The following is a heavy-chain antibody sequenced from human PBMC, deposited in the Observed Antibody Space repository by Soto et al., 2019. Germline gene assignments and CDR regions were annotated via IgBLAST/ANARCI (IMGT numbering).Heavy chain of an antibody. CDR3: ASFGYCSGGSCYSDGAFDI. CDR2: INHSGST. CDR1: GGSFSGYY. D-gene: IGHD2-15*01. V-gene: IGHV4-34*01. Sequence: QVQLQQWGAGLLKPSETLSLTCAVYGGSFSGYYWSWIRQPPGKGLEWIGEINHSGSTNYNPSLKSRVTISVDTSKNQFSLKLSSVIAADTAVYYCASFGYCSGGSCYSDGAFDIWGQGTMVTVSS. J-gene: IGHJ3*02.